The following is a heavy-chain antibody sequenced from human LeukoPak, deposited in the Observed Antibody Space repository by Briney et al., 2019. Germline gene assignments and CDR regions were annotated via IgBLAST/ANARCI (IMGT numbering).Heavy chain of an antibody. CDR2: IYYSGST. D-gene: IGHD1-7*01. J-gene: IGHJ4*02. V-gene: IGHV4-59*01. CDR1: GGSISSYY. Sequence: SETLSLTCTVSGGSISSYYWSWIRQPSGKGLEWIGYIYYSGSTNYNPSLKSRVTISVDTSKNQFSLKLSSVTAADTAVYYCARGPLTGTPDYWGQGTLVTVSS. CDR3: ARGPLTGTPDY.